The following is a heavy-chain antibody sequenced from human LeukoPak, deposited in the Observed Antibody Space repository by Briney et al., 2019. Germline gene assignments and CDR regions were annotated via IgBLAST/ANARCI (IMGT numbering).Heavy chain of an antibody. CDR2: INHSGST. Sequence: SETLSLTCAVYGGSFSGYYWSWIRQPPGKGLEWIGEINHSGSTNYNPSLKSRVTISVDTSKNQFSLKLSSVTAADTAVYYCARRILGYCSSTSCYAAGWFDPWGQGTLVTVSS. V-gene: IGHV4-34*01. CDR3: ARRILGYCSSTSCYAAGWFDP. D-gene: IGHD2-2*01. CDR1: GGSFSGYY. J-gene: IGHJ5*02.